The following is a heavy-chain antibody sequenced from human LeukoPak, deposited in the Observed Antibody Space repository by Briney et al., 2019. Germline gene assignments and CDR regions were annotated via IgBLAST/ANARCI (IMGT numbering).Heavy chain of an antibody. CDR3: ARHYTAFDWLPKPHFDY. CDR1: GGSISSSSYY. CDR2: IYYSGST. Sequence: PSETLSLTCTVSGGSISSSSYYWGWIRQPPGKGLEWIGSIYYSGSTYYNPSLKSRVTISVDTSKNQFSLKLSSVTAADTAVYYCARHYTAFDWLPKPHFDYWGQGTLVTVSS. D-gene: IGHD3-9*01. J-gene: IGHJ4*02. V-gene: IGHV4-39*01.